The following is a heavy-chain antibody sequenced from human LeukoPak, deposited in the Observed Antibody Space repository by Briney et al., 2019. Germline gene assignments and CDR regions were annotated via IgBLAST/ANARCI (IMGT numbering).Heavy chain of an antibody. V-gene: IGHV3-64*01. Sequence: PGGSLRLSCAASGFTFSSYAMHWVRQAPGKGLEYVSAISSNGGSTYYANSVKGRFTISRDNSKNTLYLQMGSLRAEDMAVYYCARQRGPERSGRFDYWGQGTLVTVSS. CDR2: ISSNGGST. D-gene: IGHD6-19*01. J-gene: IGHJ4*02. CDR1: GFTFSSYA. CDR3: ARQRGPERSGRFDY.